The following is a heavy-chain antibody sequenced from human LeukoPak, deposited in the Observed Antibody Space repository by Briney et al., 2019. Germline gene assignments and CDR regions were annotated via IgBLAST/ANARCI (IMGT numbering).Heavy chain of an antibody. CDR3: AKQWRGTGDAFDI. Sequence: GGSLTLSCAASGFTFSSYTMSWVRQAPGKGLEWVSSNSGSGVSTYYADYVKGRFTLSRDNSKDTLYLQINSLSAEDRAVYYCAKQWRGTGDAFDIWGQGTMVTVSS. CDR1: GFTFSSYT. D-gene: IGHD3/OR15-3a*01. V-gene: IGHV3-23*01. J-gene: IGHJ3*02. CDR2: NSGSGVST.